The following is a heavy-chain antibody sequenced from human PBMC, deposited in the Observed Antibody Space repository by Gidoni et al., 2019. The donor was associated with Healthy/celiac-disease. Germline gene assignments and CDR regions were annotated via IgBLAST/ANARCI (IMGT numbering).Heavy chain of an antibody. J-gene: IGHJ4*02. D-gene: IGHD5-18*01. V-gene: IGHV3-48*02. CDR2: ISSSSGTI. Sequence: EVQLVESGGGLVQPGGSLRLPCAASGFNFSRSSMNWGRQAPGKGLEWVSYISSSSGTIYYADSVKGRFTISRDNAKNSLYLQMISLRDEDTAVYYCARGMGYSYGSPGLSDWGQGTLVTVSS. CDR3: ARGMGYSYGSPGLSD. CDR1: GFNFSRSS.